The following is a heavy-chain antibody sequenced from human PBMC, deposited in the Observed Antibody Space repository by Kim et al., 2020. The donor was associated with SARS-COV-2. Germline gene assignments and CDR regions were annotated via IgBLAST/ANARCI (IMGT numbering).Heavy chain of an antibody. Sequence: PSLKSRVTISVDTSKNQVSLKLSSVTAADTAVYYCARGSRIQLWLRGMDVWGQGTTVTVSS. CDR3: ARGSRIQLWLRGMDV. V-gene: IGHV4-59*09. D-gene: IGHD5-18*01. J-gene: IGHJ6*02.